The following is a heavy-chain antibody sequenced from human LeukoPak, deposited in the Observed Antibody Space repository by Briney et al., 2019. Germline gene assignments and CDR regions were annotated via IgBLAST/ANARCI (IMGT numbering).Heavy chain of an antibody. J-gene: IGHJ4*02. CDR1: GFTFSSYS. CDR3: AKDRVVGSNWYYFDY. Sequence: GGSLRLSCAASGFTFSSYSMNWVRQAPGKGLEWVSAISGSGGSTYYADSVKGRFTISRDNSKNTLYLQMNSLRAEDTAVYYCAKDRVVGSNWYYFDYWGQGTLVTVSS. V-gene: IGHV3-23*01. D-gene: IGHD6-13*01. CDR2: ISGSGGST.